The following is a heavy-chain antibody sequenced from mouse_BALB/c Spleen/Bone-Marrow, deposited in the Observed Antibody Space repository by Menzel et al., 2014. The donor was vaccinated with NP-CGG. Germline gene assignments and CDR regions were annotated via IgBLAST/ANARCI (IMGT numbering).Heavy chain of an antibody. CDR1: GYAFTNYW. Sequence: VQLQQSGAELVRPGTSVKVSCKASGYAFTNYWIEWVKQRPGQGLEWIGVINPGSGGAKYNEKFKAKVTLTADKSSSPAYMQLRRLVTDAFAGYFWARDGYGFPYLGQGTPVTVSA. J-gene: IGHJ3*01. CDR3: ARDGYGFPY. D-gene: IGHD2-2*01. CDR2: INPGSGGA. V-gene: IGHV1-54*01.